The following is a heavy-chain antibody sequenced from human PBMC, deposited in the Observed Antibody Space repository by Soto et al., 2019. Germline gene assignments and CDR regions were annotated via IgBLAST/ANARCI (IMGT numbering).Heavy chain of an antibody. CDR1: GGSISSSSYY. J-gene: IGHJ4*02. CDR3: TKSRSAYSYAEWDY. V-gene: IGHV4-39*07. CDR2: IYYSGST. D-gene: IGHD5-18*01. Sequence: PSETLSLTCTVSGGSISSSSYYWGWIRQPPGKGLEWIGSIYYSGSTYYNPSLKSRVTISVDTSKNQFSLKLISVTAADTAVYYCTKSRSAYSYAEWDYWGQGTLVTVSS.